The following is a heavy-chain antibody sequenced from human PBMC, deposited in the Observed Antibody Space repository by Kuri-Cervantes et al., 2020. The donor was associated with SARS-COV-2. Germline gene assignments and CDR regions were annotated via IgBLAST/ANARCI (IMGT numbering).Heavy chain of an antibody. J-gene: IGHJ4*02. CDR3: ARGGGVCSCGSCSPPFDY. V-gene: IGHV3-21*01. CDR1: GFTFSSYS. D-gene: IGHD2-15*01. CDR2: ISSSSSYI. Sequence: GESLKISCAASGFTFSSYSMNWVRQAPGKGLEWVSSISSSSSYIYYADSVKGRFTISRDNAKNSLYLQMNSLRAEDTAVYYCARGGGVCSCGSCSPPFDYWGQGTLVTVSS.